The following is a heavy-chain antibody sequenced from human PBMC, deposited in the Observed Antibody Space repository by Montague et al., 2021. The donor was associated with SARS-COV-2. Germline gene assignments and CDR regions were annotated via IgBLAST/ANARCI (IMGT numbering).Heavy chain of an antibody. CDR1: GGSISSSSYY. Sequence: SETLSLTCTVSGGSISSSSYYWGWIRQPPGKGLEWIGYIYNSGSTYYNPSLKSRVTISVDTSENQFSLKLSSVTAADTAVYYCARHYYDSSGYYSPWYFDLWGRGTLVTVSS. J-gene: IGHJ2*01. CDR3: ARHYYDSSGYYSPWYFDL. D-gene: IGHD3-22*01. V-gene: IGHV4-39*01. CDR2: IYNSGST.